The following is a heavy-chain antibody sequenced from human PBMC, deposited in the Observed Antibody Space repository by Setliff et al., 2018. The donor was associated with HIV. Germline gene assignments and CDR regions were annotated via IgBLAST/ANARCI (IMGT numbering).Heavy chain of an antibody. D-gene: IGHD2-2*01. CDR2: IGGYLHDT. J-gene: IGHJ6*03. V-gene: IGHV1-18*01. CDR3: ATSSRIYYYSYMDV. CDR1: GYSFSTSG. Sequence: ASVKVSCKTSGYSFSTSGISWVRQAPGQGLEWMGWIGGYLHDTNAAPHLEARLTMTADTSASTAYMELRSLTSDDTAVYYCATSSRIYYYSYMDVWGKGTTVTVSS.